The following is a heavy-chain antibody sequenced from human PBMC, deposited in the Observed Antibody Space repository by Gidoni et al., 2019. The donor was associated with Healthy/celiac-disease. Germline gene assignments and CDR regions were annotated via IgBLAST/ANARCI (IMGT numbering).Heavy chain of an antibody. CDR1: GGSFSGYY. V-gene: IGHV4-34*01. CDR2: INHSGST. CDR3: ASRYDFIYYYGMDV. J-gene: IGHJ6*02. Sequence: QVQLQQWGAGLLKPSETLSLTCAVYGGSFSGYYWSWIRQPPGKGLEWIGEINHSGSTNYNPSLKSRVTISVDTSQNQFSLKLSSVTAADTAVYYCASRYDFIYYYGMDVWGQGTTVTVSS. D-gene: IGHD3-3*01.